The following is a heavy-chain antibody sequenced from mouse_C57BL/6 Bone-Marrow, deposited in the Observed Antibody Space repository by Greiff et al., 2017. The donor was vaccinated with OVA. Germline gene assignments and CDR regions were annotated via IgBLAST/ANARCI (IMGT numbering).Heavy chain of an antibody. CDR3: AREGITTVVDY. CDR1: GYTFTSYW. J-gene: IGHJ2*01. D-gene: IGHD1-1*01. Sequence: QVQLQQPGAELVKPGASVKLSCKASGYTFTSYWMQWVKQRPGQGLEWIGEIDPSDSYTNCNQKFKGKATLTVDTSSSTAYMQLSSLTSEDSAVYYCAREGITTVVDYWGQGTTLTVSS. CDR2: IDPSDSYT. V-gene: IGHV1-50*01.